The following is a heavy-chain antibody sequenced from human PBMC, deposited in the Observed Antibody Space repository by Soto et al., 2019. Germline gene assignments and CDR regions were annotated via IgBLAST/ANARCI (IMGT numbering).Heavy chain of an antibody. CDR1: GGTFSSYA. D-gene: IGHD3-9*01. CDR3: ARGWHDILTGDDRLGWFDP. CDR2: IIPIFGTA. J-gene: IGHJ5*02. Sequence: QVQLVQSGAEVKKPGSSVKVSCKASGGTFSSYAISWVRQAPGQGLEWMGGIIPIFGTANYAQKFQGRVTITADKSTSTAYMELSSLRSEDTAVYYCARGWHDILTGDDRLGWFDPWGQGTLVTVSS. V-gene: IGHV1-69*06.